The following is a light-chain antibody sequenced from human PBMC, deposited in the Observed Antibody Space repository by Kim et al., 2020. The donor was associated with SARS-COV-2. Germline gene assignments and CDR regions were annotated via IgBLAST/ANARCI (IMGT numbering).Light chain of an antibody. V-gene: IGKV3-20*01. CDR1: QSTARTY. CDR2: GAS. CDR3: QQYDSSPPYT. Sequence: SPGGGATTSCRASQSTARTYLAWYQRKHGEAPRLLIYGASSGATGIPGRFSGSGAGTDFTLTITRVEPEDFAVYYCQQYDSSPPYTFGQGTKLEI. J-gene: IGKJ2*01.